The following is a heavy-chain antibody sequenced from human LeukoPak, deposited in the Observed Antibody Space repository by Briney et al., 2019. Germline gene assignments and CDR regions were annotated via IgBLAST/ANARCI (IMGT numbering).Heavy chain of an antibody. CDR3: ARDLSSGYYYYTSSGYFDY. J-gene: IGHJ4*02. Sequence: GGSLRLSCAASGFTFSSYAMHWVRQAPGKGLEWVAVISYDGSNKYYADSVKGRFTISRDNSKNTLYLQMNSLRAEDTAVYYCARDLSSGYYYYTSSGYFDYWGQGTLVTVSS. CDR1: GFTFSSYA. V-gene: IGHV3-30*04. CDR2: ISYDGSNK. D-gene: IGHD3-22*01.